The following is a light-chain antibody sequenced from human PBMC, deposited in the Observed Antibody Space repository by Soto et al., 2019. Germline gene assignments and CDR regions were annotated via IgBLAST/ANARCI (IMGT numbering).Light chain of an antibody. V-gene: IGLV2-8*01. J-gene: IGLJ1*01. Sequence: QSVLTQPPSVSAAPGQKVTISCSGSSSNIGNNYVSWYQQLPGTAPKLIIYEVTKRPSGVPDRFSGSKSGNMASLTVSGLQGEDEADYYCSSYGGSNNYVFGTGTKLTVL. CDR1: SSNIGNNY. CDR3: SSYGGSNNYV. CDR2: EVT.